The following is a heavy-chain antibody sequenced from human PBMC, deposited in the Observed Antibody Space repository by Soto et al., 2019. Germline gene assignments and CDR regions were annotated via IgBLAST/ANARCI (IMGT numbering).Heavy chain of an antibody. CDR2: ISAYNGNT. CDR1: GGTFSSYA. V-gene: IGHV1-18*01. Sequence: GASVKVSCKASGGTFSSYAISWVRQAPGQGLEWMGWISAYNGNTNYAQKLQGRVTMTTDTSTSTAYMELRSLRSDDTAVYYCARVGAYDSSGYPDYWGQGTLVTVSS. D-gene: IGHD3-22*01. CDR3: ARVGAYDSSGYPDY. J-gene: IGHJ4*02.